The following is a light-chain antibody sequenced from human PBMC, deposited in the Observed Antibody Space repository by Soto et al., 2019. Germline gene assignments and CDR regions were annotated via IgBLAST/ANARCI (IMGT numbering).Light chain of an antibody. CDR2: GAS. J-gene: IGKJ2*01. CDR1: QSVSSSY. CDR3: QQYGFSSYT. V-gene: IGKV3-20*01. Sequence: EVVLTQSPGTLSLSPGDRATLSCRASQSVSSSYLAWYQHRPGQAPRLLIYGASRRAAGIPHRFSASGSGTEFTLIISRLEPEDFAVYYCQQYGFSSYTFGQGTNLEMK.